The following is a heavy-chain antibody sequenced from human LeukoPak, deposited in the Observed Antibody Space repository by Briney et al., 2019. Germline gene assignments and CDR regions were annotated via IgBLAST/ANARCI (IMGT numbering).Heavy chain of an antibody. D-gene: IGHD7-27*01. J-gene: IGHJ3*02. CDR1: GFWLSTSGVG. CDR3: AHRQNWGEAFDI. V-gene: IGHV2-5*01. CDR2: IYWYGYN. Sequence: SGPTLFHPTRPLTLTFTFSGFWLSTSGVGGGWIRQPPVKALEWLSLIYWYGYNPYTPSLNSTLTITKDTSRNQVVLTMTNMDPVATATYYCAHRQNWGEAFDIWGQGTMVTVSS.